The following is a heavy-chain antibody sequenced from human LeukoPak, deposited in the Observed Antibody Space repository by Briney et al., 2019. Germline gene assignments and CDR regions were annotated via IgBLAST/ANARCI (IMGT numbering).Heavy chain of an antibody. D-gene: IGHD3-22*01. Sequence: GGSLRLSCAASGFTFSSYSMNWVRQAPGKWLEWVSSISSSSSYIYYADSVKGRFTISRDNAKNSLYLQMNSLRAEGTAVYYCARDYYYDSRAFDYWGQGTLVTVSS. CDR3: ARDYYYDSRAFDY. CDR1: GFTFSSYS. V-gene: IGHV3-21*01. CDR2: ISSSSSYI. J-gene: IGHJ4*02.